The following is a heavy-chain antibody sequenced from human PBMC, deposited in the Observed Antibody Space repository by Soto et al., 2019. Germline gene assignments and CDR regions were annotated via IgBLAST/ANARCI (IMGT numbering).Heavy chain of an antibody. J-gene: IGHJ4*02. CDR2: IYHSGNT. D-gene: IGHD3-16*01. Sequence: QVQLQESGPGLVKPSGTLSLTCAVSGGSISSSNWWSWVRQPPGKGLEWIGEIYHSGNTNYNPSLKSRVTMAVDKSRNQCSLKLSSVTAADTAVYYCARLWGEGRVDYWGQGTLVTVSS. CDR1: GGSISSSNW. CDR3: ARLWGEGRVDY. V-gene: IGHV4-4*02.